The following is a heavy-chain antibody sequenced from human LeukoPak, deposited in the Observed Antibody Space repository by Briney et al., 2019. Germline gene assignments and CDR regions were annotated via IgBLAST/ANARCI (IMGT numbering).Heavy chain of an antibody. V-gene: IGHV3-30*03. CDR1: GFTFSSDG. CDR2: ISYDGSSK. CDR3: ARYGVGATHFDY. D-gene: IGHD1-26*01. Sequence: GGSLRLSCAASGFTFSSDGMHWVRQTPGKGLEWVAVISYDGSSKYYADSVKGRFTISRDNSKNTLYLQMNSLRTDDTAVYYCARYGVGATHFDYWGQGTLVTVSS. J-gene: IGHJ4*02.